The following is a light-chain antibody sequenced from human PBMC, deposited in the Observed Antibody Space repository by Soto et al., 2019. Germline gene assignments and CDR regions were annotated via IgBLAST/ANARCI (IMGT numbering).Light chain of an antibody. V-gene: IGKV1-39*01. Sequence: DVQVTQSPSSLSASVGDTVTITCRASQSITGFMNWYQTKPGEAPKVMIYAASRLQSGVPARFSGSGSGTFFTLTISSLQPEDFATYYCQQSYSTPYPFGQGTKLEIK. J-gene: IGKJ2*01. CDR2: AAS. CDR1: QSITGF. CDR3: QQSYSTPYP.